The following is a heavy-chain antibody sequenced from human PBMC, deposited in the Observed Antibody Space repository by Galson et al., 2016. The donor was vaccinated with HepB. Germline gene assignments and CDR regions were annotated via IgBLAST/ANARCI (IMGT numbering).Heavy chain of an antibody. CDR2: IWYDGNSK. J-gene: IGHJ4*02. V-gene: IGHV3-33*01. D-gene: IGHD3-16*02. CDR1: GFTFNNYG. Sequence: SLRLSCAASGFTFNNYGMHWVRQAPGKGLQWVALIWYDGNSKYYSDSVKGRFTISRDNSKNMLYLQMKSLRAEDTGVYYCARPGGPFGGVVVRYYFDYWGQGTLATVSS. CDR3: ARPGGPFGGVVVRYYFDY.